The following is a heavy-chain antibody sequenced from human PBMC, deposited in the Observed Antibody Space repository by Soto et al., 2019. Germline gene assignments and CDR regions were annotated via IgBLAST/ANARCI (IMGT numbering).Heavy chain of an antibody. CDR1: GFTFSSYG. J-gene: IGHJ4*02. CDR2: ISYDGSNK. V-gene: IGHV3-30*18. D-gene: IGHD6-13*01. CDR3: AKGGHQLVRGYFDY. Sequence: GGSLRLSCAASGFTFSSYGMHWVRQAPGKGLEWVAVISYDGSNKYYADSVKGRFTISRDNSKNTLYLQMNSLRAEDTAVYYCAKGGHQLVRGYFDYWGQGTLVTVSS.